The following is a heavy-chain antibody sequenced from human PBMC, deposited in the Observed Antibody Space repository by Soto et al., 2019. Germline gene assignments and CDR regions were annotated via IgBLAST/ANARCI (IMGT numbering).Heavy chain of an antibody. CDR2: MNPNSGNT. V-gene: IGHV1-8*01. CDR3: AREHYGNSAWFDP. D-gene: IGHD3-10*01. J-gene: IGHJ5*02. CDR1: GYSFPCYA. Sequence: ASVKVSCKSSGYSFPCYAIYWARQSTGQGLEWMGWMNPNSGNTGYAQKFQGRVTMTRNTSISTAYMELSSLRSEDTAVYYCAREHYGNSAWFDPWGQGTLVTVSS.